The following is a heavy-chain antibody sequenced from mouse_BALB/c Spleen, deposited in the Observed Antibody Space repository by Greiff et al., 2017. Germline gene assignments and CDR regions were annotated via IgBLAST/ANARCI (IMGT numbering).Heavy chain of an antibody. CDR1: GFTFSNYW. Sequence: EVQRVESGGGLVQPGGSMKLSCVASGFTFSNYWMNWVRQSPEKGLEWVAEIRLKSNNYATHYAESVKGRFTISRDDSKSSVYLQMNNLRAEDTGMYYCTPYGYDVRAFAYWGQGTLVTVSA. CDR3: TPYGYDVRAFAY. J-gene: IGHJ3*01. D-gene: IGHD2-2*01. V-gene: IGHV6-6*02. CDR2: IRLKSNNYAT.